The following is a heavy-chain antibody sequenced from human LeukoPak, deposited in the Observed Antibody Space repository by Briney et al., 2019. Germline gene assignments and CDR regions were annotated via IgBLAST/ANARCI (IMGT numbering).Heavy chain of an antibody. V-gene: IGHV3-64*01. CDR2: ISTDGGST. Sequence: GGSLRLSRAASGFTFDDYGMSWVRQAPGKGLEYVSAISTDGGSTYYGNSVGGRFTISRDNSKNTLYLQMGSLRVEDMAVYYCARALGWASSGPIDYWGQGTLVSVSS. J-gene: IGHJ4*02. D-gene: IGHD3-22*01. CDR1: GFTFDDYG. CDR3: ARALGWASSGPIDY.